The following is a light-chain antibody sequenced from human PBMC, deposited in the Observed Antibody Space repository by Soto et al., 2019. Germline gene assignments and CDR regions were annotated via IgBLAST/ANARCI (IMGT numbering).Light chain of an antibody. CDR2: SNN. V-gene: IGLV1-44*01. J-gene: IGLJ3*02. CDR3: EAWDDSLNGVV. CDR1: SYNIGINT. Sequence: QSVLTQPPSASGTPGQRVTISCSGSSYNIGINTVNWYQQLPGTAPKLLIYSNNQRPSGVPDRFSGSKSGTSASLAISGLESEDEADYYCEAWDDSLNGVVFGGGTKLT.